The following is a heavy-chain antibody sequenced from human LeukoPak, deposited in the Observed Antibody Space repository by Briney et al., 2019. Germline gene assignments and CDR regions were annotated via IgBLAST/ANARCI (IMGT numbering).Heavy chain of an antibody. Sequence: GGSLGLSCAASGFPFSSYWMSWVRQAPGKGLEWGANIKQDGSEKYYVDSVKGRFTISRDNAKNSLYLQMNSLRAEDTAVYYCARAGIQLWSAYFDYWGQGTLVTVSS. CDR3: ARAGIQLWSAYFDY. D-gene: IGHD5-18*01. CDR2: IKQDGSEK. V-gene: IGHV3-7*04. J-gene: IGHJ4*02. CDR1: GFPFSSYW.